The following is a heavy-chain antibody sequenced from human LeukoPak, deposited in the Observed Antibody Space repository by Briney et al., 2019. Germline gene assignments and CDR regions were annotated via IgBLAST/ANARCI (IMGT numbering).Heavy chain of an antibody. J-gene: IGHJ4*02. CDR2: IRSKPNSYAT. Sequence: GGSLRLSCAASGFTFSGSAMHWVRQASGKGLEWVGRIRSKPNSYATTYAASVKGRFTISRDDSKNTAYLQMNSLKTEDTAVYYCSGPFKLGTTGNWEWGQGTLVTVSS. V-gene: IGHV3-73*01. CDR3: SGPFKLGTTGNWE. CDR1: GFTFSGSA. D-gene: IGHD1-26*01.